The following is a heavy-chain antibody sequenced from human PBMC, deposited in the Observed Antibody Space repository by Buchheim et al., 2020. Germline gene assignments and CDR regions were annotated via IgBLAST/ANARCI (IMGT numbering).Heavy chain of an antibody. CDR3: AKDRLAYYYDSSGYYWVDY. CDR2: ISGSGGST. D-gene: IGHD3-22*01. J-gene: IGHJ4*02. Sequence: EVQLLESGGGLVQPGGSLRLSCAASGFTFSSYAMSWVRQAPGKGLEWVSAISGSGGSTYYADSVKGRFTISRDNSKNMLYLQMNSLRAEDTAVYYCAKDRLAYYYDSSGYYWVDYWGQGTL. V-gene: IGHV3-23*01. CDR1: GFTFSSYA.